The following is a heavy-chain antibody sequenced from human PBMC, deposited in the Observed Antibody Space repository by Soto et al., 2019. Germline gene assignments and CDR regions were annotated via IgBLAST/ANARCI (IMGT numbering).Heavy chain of an antibody. J-gene: IGHJ6*02. D-gene: IGHD3-10*01. V-gene: IGHV4-31*03. Sequence: QVQLQESGPGLVKPSQTLSLTCTVSGGSISSGGYYWSWIRQHPGKGLEWIGYIYYSGSTYYNPSLRSRVTISVDTSKNQFSLKLSSVTAADTAVYYCAREAITMVRYGMDVWGQGTTVTVSS. CDR1: GGSISSGGYY. CDR3: AREAITMVRYGMDV. CDR2: IYYSGST.